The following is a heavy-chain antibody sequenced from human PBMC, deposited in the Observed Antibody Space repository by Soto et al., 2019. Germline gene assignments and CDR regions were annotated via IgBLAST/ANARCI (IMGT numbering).Heavy chain of an antibody. CDR1: GYSFTSYW. D-gene: IGHD3-10*01. J-gene: IGHJ6*02. CDR3: ARAMVRGKNYYGVDV. CDR2: IYPGDSDT. Sequence: EVQLVQSGAEVKKPGESLKISCKGSGYSFTSYWIGWVRQMPGKGLEWMGIIYPGDSDTRYSPSFQGQVTISADKSISTAYLEWSSLTASDTAVYYCARAMVRGKNYYGVDVWGQGTTVTVSS. V-gene: IGHV5-51*03.